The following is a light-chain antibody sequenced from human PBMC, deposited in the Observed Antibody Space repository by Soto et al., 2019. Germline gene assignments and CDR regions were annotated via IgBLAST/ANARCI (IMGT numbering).Light chain of an antibody. CDR2: GAS. CDR1: QSVSSSY. V-gene: IGKV3-20*01. Sequence: DIVLTQSPGTLSLSPGERATLSCRASQSVSSSYLAWYQQKPGQAPRLLIYGASNRATGILDRFSGSGSGTDFTLTISRLEPEDFAVYYCQQYDNSPLTFGGGTKVEIK. CDR3: QQYDNSPLT. J-gene: IGKJ4*01.